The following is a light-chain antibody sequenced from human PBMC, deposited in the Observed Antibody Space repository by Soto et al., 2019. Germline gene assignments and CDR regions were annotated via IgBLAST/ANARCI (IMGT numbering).Light chain of an antibody. CDR3: SSYTSSSFVG. CDR2: DVS. Sequence: QSVLTQPASVSGSPGQSITISCTGTSSDVGGYNYVSWYQQHPGKAPKLMIYDVSNRPSGVSNRFSGSKSGNTASLTISGLQAEDEADYYGSSYTSSSFVGFGGGTKRTVL. J-gene: IGLJ2*01. CDR1: SSDVGGYNY. V-gene: IGLV2-14*01.